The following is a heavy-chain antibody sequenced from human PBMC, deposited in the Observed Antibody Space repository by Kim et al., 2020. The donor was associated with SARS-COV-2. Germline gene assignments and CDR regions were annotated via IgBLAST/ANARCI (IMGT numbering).Heavy chain of an antibody. D-gene: IGHD6-13*01. J-gene: IGHJ6*02. CDR3: ARGLSSSWYDPYYYYGMDV. V-gene: IGHV1-18*01. CDR2: ISAYNGNT. Sequence: ASVKVSCKASGYTFTSYGISWVRQAPGQGLEWMGWISAYNGNTNYAQKLQGRVTMTTDTSTSTAYMELRSLRSDDTAVYYCARGLSSSWYDPYYYYGMDVWGQGTTVTVSS. CDR1: GYTFTSYG.